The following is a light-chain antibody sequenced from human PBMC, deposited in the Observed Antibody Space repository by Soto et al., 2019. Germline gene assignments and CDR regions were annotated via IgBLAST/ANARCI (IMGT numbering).Light chain of an antibody. CDR1: VSDVGGYDS. CDR3: CSYTTSTTYV. Sequence: QSALTQPASVSGSPGQSITISCTGTVSDVGGYDSVSWYQQHPGRAPKLIIYGVNNRPSGVSNRFSASKSADTASLTISGLQAEDEANYYCCSYTTSTTYVFGTGTKLTVL. CDR2: GVN. V-gene: IGLV2-14*03. J-gene: IGLJ1*01.